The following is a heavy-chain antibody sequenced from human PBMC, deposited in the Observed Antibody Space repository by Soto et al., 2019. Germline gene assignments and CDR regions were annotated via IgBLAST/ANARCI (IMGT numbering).Heavy chain of an antibody. J-gene: IGHJ6*02. CDR1: GFSFEDYA. CDR3: VKVPAGYSSGWHGMHV. D-gene: IGHD6-19*01. V-gene: IGHV3-9*01. Sequence: VQLVESGGGLVQPGRSLRLSCAASGFSFEDYAMHWVRQGPGKGLEWVSGISWSSDSIGYADSVKGRFTISRDNARNNLYVQMNRLRAEDTAFYYCVKVPAGYSSGWHGMHVWGQGTTVTVSS. CDR2: ISWSSDSI.